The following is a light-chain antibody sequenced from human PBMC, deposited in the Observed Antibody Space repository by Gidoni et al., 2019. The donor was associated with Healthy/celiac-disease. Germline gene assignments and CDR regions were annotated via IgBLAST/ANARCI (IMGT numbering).Light chain of an antibody. CDR3: QQRSL. CDR1: QSVSRY. CDR2: DAS. J-gene: IGKJ4*01. Sequence: EIVLTQSPATLSLSPGERATLSCRASQSVSRYLAWYQQKPGQAPRLLIYDASNRATDIPARFSGSGSGTDFTLTISSLEPEDFAVYYCQQRSLFGGGTKVEIK. V-gene: IGKV3-11*01.